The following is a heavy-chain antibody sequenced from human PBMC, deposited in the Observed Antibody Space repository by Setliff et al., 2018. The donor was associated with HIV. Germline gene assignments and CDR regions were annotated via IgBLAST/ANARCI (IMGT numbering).Heavy chain of an antibody. CDR2: IYYSGST. Sequence: PSETLSLTCTVSGDSISSSGYWWGWIRQPPGKGLEWIGYIYYSGSTYYNPSLKSRVTISVDTSKNQFSLKLSSVTAADTAVYYCARQNIAAYWFDPWGQGTLVTVSS. D-gene: IGHD6-13*01. V-gene: IGHV4-31*03. J-gene: IGHJ5*02. CDR1: GDSISSSGYW. CDR3: ARQNIAAYWFDP.